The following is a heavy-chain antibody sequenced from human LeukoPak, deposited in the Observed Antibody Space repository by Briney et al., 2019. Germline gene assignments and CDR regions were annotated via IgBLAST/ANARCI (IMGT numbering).Heavy chain of an antibody. CDR2: ISRTSDTI. D-gene: IGHD3-16*01. V-gene: IGHV3-48*01. J-gene: IGHJ3*02. CDR1: GFPFSSYV. CDR3: AREGVGGFDI. Sequence: PGGSLRLSCAASGFPFSSYVINWVRQAPGKGLEWISFISRTSDTIYYSDSVKGRFTISRDNVRNSLFLQMNSLRVEDTAVYYCAREGVGGFDIWGQGTMVTVSS.